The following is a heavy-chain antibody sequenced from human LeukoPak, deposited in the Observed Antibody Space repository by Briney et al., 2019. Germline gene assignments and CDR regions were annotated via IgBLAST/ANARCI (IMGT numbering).Heavy chain of an antibody. CDR1: GGTFSSYA. V-gene: IGHV1-69*01. CDR2: IIPIFGTA. D-gene: IGHD3-10*01. CDR3: ARAYYYGSGSKPLPTGFDY. J-gene: IGHJ4*02. Sequence: GSSVKVSCKASGGTFSSYAISWVRQAPGQGLEWMGGIIPIFGTANYAQKFQGRVTITADESTSTAYMELSSLRSEDTAVYYCARAYYYGSGSKPLPTGFDYWGQGPLVTVSS.